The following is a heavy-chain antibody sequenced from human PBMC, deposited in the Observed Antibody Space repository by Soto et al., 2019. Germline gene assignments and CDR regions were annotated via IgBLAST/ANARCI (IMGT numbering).Heavy chain of an antibody. V-gene: IGHV3-30-3*01. J-gene: IGHJ4*02. CDR2: ISDDGSNK. CDR3: ARDRFASSWSYFDY. Sequence: GGSLRLSCAASGFTFSNYALHWVRQAPGKGLEWVAVISDDGSNKYYADSVKGRFTISRDNSKNTLYLQMNSLRAEDTAVYYCARDRFASSWSYFDYWGQGTLVTVSS. CDR1: GFTFSNYA. D-gene: IGHD6-13*01.